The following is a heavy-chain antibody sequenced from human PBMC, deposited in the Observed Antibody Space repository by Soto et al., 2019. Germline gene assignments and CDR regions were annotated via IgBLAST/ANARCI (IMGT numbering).Heavy chain of an antibody. Sequence: NPSETLSLTCAVSGGSISSGGYSWSWIRQPPGKGLEWIGYIYHSGSTYYNPSLKSRVTISVDRSKNQFSLKLSSVTAADTAGYYWARFYGDYVNYFDYWGQETLVPVPS. D-gene: IGHD4-17*01. CDR2: IYHSGST. V-gene: IGHV4-30-2*01. CDR1: GGSISSGGYS. CDR3: ARFYGDYVNYFDY. J-gene: IGHJ4*02.